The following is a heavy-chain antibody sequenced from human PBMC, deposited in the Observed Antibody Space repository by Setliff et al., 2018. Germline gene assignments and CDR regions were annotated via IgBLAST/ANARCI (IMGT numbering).Heavy chain of an antibody. Sequence: SETLSLTCTVSGASVRSHYWSWIRQPPGKGLEWIGFIFYSGDTKSNPSLKSRVTMSVDTSKNQFSLNLTSVTAADTAVYYCARASSGWYSAYYYYMDVWGKGTTVTVSS. D-gene: IGHD6-19*01. CDR2: IFYSGDT. V-gene: IGHV4-59*08. CDR3: ARASSGWYSAYYYYMDV. CDR1: GASVRSHY. J-gene: IGHJ6*03.